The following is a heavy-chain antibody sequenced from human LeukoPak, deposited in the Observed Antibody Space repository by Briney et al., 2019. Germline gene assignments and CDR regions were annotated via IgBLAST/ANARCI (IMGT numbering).Heavy chain of an antibody. CDR3: AKDRLTMVRGTPFDY. CDR1: GFTFSSSA. Sequence: GGSLRLSCAASGFTFSSSAMSWVRQAPGKGLEWVSAISGSGGSTYYADSVKGRFTISRDNSKNTLYLQMNSLRAEDTAVYYCAKDRLTMVRGTPFDYWGQGTLVTVSS. CDR2: ISGSGGST. J-gene: IGHJ4*02. D-gene: IGHD3-10*01. V-gene: IGHV3-23*01.